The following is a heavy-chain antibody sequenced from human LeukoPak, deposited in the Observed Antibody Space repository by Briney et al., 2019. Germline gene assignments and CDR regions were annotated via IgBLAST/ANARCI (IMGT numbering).Heavy chain of an antibody. CDR3: ARSQVTAGYQDAFDI. J-gene: IGHJ3*02. D-gene: IGHD5-18*01. V-gene: IGHV5-51*01. Sequence: GESLKISCKGSGYSFTSYWIGWVRQMPGKGLEWMGIIYPGDSDTRYSPSFQGQVAISADKSISTAYLQWSSLKASDTAMYYCARSQVTAGYQDAFDIWGQGTMVTVSS. CDR2: IYPGDSDT. CDR1: GYSFTSYW.